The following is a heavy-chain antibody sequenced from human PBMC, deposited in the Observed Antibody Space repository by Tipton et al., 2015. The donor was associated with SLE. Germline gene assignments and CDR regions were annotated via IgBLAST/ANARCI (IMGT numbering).Heavy chain of an antibody. CDR3: ARDGDYYGSGIYYKGWVDP. CDR2: IYHSGST. V-gene: IGHV4-38-2*02. J-gene: IGHJ5*02. Sequence: TLSLTCTVSGYSITSGYYWGWIRQPPGKGLEWIGSIYHSGSTYYNPSLKSRVTISVDTSKNQFSLKLTSVTAADTAVYFCARDGDYYGSGIYYKGWVDPWGQGTLVTVSS. D-gene: IGHD3-10*01. CDR1: GYSITSGYY.